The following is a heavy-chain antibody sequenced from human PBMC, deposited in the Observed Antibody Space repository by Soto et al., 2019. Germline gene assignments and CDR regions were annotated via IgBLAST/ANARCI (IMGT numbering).Heavy chain of an antibody. J-gene: IGHJ4*02. CDR1: GGTFSTFG. D-gene: IGHD4-17*01. V-gene: IGHV1-69*13. CDR2: IIPFFGTA. CDR3: AESAPMDAGDKYYYDF. Sequence: ASVKVSCKASGGTFSTFGISWVRQAPGQGLEWMGGIIPFFGTARYSQKFEGRITITADESTNTVYMDLRSLTSEDTAIYYCAESAPMDAGDKYYYDFWGQGALVTVSS.